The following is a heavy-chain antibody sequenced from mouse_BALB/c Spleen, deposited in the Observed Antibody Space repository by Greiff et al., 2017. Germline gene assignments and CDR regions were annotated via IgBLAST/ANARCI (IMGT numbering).Heavy chain of an antibody. D-gene: IGHD2-4*01. Sequence: EVQLQQSGAELVKPGASVKLSCTASGFNIKDTYMHWVKQRPEQGLEWIGRIDPANGNTKYDPKFQGKATITADTSSNTAYLQLSSLTSEDTAVYYCAPFMITTGELYAMDYWGQGTSVTVSS. V-gene: IGHV14-3*02. CDR3: APFMITTGELYAMDY. J-gene: IGHJ4*01. CDR2: IDPANGNT. CDR1: GFNIKDTY.